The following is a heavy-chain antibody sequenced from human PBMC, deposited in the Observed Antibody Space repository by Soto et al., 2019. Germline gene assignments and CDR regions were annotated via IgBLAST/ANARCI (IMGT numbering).Heavy chain of an antibody. CDR3: ARGLDTAMALPDY. V-gene: IGHV4-34*01. D-gene: IGHD5-18*01. Sequence: SETLSLTCAVYGGSFSGYYWSWIRQPPGKGLEWIGEINHSGSTNYNSSLKSRVTISVDTSKNQFSLKLSSVTAADTAVYYCARGLDTAMALPDYWGQGTLVTVSS. CDR2: INHSGST. J-gene: IGHJ4*02. CDR1: GGSFSGYY.